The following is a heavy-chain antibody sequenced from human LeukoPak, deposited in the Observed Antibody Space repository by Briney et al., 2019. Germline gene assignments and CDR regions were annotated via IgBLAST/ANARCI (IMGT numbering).Heavy chain of an antibody. Sequence: SETLSLTCTVSGGSISSSSYYWGWIRQPPGKGLEWIGNIYYSGSTNYNPSLKSRVTISVDTSKNQFSLKLSSVTAADTAVYYCARGPGRVGYWGQGTLVTVSS. V-gene: IGHV4-39*07. CDR1: GGSISSSSYY. J-gene: IGHJ4*02. CDR2: IYYSGST. CDR3: ARGPGRVGY.